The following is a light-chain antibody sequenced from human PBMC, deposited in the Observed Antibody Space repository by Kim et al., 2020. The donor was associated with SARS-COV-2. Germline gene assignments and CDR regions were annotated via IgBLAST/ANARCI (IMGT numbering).Light chain of an antibody. CDR2: WAS. CDR1: QSVLYTSNNKNS. Sequence: DIVMTQSPDSLAVSLGERATINCKSSQSVLYTSNNKNSLVWYQQKPGQTPKLLIRWASTRESGVPDRFSGSGSGTDFTLTISSLQAEDVAVYYCQQYYSMPWTFGQGTKVDIK. J-gene: IGKJ1*01. V-gene: IGKV4-1*01. CDR3: QQYYSMPWT.